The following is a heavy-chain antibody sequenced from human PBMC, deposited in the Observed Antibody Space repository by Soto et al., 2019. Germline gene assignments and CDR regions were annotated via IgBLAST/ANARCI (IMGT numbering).Heavy chain of an antibody. J-gene: IGHJ3*02. Sequence: ASVKVSCKASGYTFTSYDINWVRQATGQGLEWMGWIIPNIGKANYAQKFQGRVTITADESTSTAYMELSSLRSEDTAVYYCAKVKQQLLLNAFDIWGQGTMVTVSS. CDR3: AKVKQQLLLNAFDI. CDR2: IIPNIGKA. V-gene: IGHV1-69*13. CDR1: GYTFTSYD. D-gene: IGHD6-13*01.